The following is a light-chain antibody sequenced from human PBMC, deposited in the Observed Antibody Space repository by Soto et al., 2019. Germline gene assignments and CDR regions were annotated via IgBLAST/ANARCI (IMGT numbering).Light chain of an antibody. Sequence: DIQMTQSPSTLSASVGDRFTITCRASQSISSWLAWYQKKPGTAPKLLIYKAFALESGVPSRFSGSGSGTEFSLTISSLQPGDFSTVYCQQYKSSSSYTFGQGTKLELK. CDR3: QQYKSSSSYT. V-gene: IGKV1-5*03. CDR1: QSISSW. J-gene: IGKJ2*01. CDR2: KAF.